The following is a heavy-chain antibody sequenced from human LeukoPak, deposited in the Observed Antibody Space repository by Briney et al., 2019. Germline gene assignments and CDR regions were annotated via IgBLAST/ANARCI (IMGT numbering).Heavy chain of an antibody. CDR2: IYYTGST. V-gene: IGHV4-59*12. Sequence: PSETLSLTCTVSGGSIGSYYWSWIRQSPGKGLDWIGYIYYTGSTDYNPSLKSRVTISVDTSKNQFSLKLSSVTAADTAVYYCARGLGYYDSSGYYYPYFDYWGQGTLVTVSS. D-gene: IGHD3-22*01. CDR3: ARGLGYYDSSGYYYPYFDY. CDR1: GGSIGSYY. J-gene: IGHJ4*02.